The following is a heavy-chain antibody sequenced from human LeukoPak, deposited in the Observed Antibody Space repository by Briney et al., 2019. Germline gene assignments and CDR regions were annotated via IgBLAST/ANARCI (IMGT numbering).Heavy chain of an antibody. CDR1: GFTFSSYS. V-gene: IGHV3-48*04. CDR3: ARYSSSWYMEYYYYMDV. CDR2: ISSSSSTI. Sequence: GGSLRLSCAASGFTFSSYSMNWVRQAPGKGLEWVSYISSSSSTIYYADSVKGRFTISRDNAKNSLYLQMNSLRAEDTAVYYCARYSSSWYMEYYYYMDVWGKGTTVTVSS. J-gene: IGHJ6*03. D-gene: IGHD6-13*01.